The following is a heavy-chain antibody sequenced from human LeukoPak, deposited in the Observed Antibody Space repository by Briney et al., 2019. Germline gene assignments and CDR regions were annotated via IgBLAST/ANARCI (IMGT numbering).Heavy chain of an antibody. Sequence: GGSLRLSCAASGFTFSSYGMNWVRQAPGKGLEWVSSISSSSGYIYYADSVKGRFTISRDNAESSLYLQMNSLRAEDTAVYYCARPATYYFESNGYYFPEYFQHWGQGSLVSVSS. CDR2: ISSSSGYI. CDR3: ARPATYYFESNGYYFPEYFQH. D-gene: IGHD3-22*01. CDR1: GFTFSSYG. J-gene: IGHJ1*01. V-gene: IGHV3-21*01.